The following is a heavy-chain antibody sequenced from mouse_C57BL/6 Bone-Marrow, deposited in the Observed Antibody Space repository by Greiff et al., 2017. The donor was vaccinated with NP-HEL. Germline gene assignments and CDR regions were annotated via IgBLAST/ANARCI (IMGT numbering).Heavy chain of an antibody. CDR3: ARDGAYFDY. CDR1: GFNIKNTS. Sequence: EVQLQQSVAELVRPGASVKLSCTASGFNIKNTSMHWVKQRPEQGLEWIGRIDPANGNTKYAPKFQGKATITADTSSNTAYLQLSSLTSEDTAIYYCARDGAYFDYWGQGTTLTVSS. CDR2: IDPANGNT. V-gene: IGHV14-3*01. J-gene: IGHJ2*01.